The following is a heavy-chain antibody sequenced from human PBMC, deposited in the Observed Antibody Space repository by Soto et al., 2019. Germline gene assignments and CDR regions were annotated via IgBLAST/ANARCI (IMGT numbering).Heavy chain of an antibody. V-gene: IGHV3-9*01. CDR2: ISWNSGSI. CDR1: GFTFDDYA. D-gene: IGHD6-19*01. CDR3: AKDIRIGQWLGHDAFDI. Sequence: EVQLVESGGGLVQPGRSLRLSCAASGFTFDDYAMHWVRQAPGKGLEWVSGISWNSGSIGYADSVKARFTISRDNAKNSLYLQMNSLRAEDTALYYCAKDIRIGQWLGHDAFDIWGQGTMVTVSS. J-gene: IGHJ3*02.